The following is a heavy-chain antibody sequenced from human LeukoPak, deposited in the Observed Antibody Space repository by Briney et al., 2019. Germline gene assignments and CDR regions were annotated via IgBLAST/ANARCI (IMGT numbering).Heavy chain of an antibody. CDR1: GGSISSYY. CDR3: ARQYCSSFTCYGILGFYFDY. V-gene: IGHV4-4*07. D-gene: IGHD2-2*01. J-gene: IGHJ4*02. Sequence: PSETLSLTCTVSGGSISSYYWSWIRQPAGKGLEWIGRIYTSGSTDYNPSLKSRVTMSVDTSKNQFSLKLSSVNAADTAVYYCARQYCSSFTCYGILGFYFDYWGQGNLTTVSS. CDR2: IYTSGST.